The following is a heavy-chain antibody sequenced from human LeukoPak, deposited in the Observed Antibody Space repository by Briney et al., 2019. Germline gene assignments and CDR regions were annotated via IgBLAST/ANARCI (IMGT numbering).Heavy chain of an antibody. CDR2: IYHSGST. CDR1: GGSISSSNW. V-gene: IGHV4-4*02. CDR3: ARVGGGIYYYDSSGYYYFDY. Sequence: PSGTLSLTCAVSGGSISSSNWWSWVRQPPGKGLEWIGEIYHSGSTNYNPSLKSRVTISVDKSKNQFSLKLSSVTAADTAVYYCARVGGGIYYYDSSGYYYFDYWGQGTLVTVSS. D-gene: IGHD3-22*01. J-gene: IGHJ4*02.